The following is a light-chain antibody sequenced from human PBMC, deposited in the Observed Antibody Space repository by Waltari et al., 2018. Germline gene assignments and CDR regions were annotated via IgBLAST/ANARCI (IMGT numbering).Light chain of an antibody. J-gene: IGKJ1*01. CDR3: QQYNSYSQT. CDR1: QSISSW. CDR2: KAS. V-gene: IGKV1-5*03. Sequence: DIQMTQSPSTLSASVGDRVTITCRASQSISSWLAWYQQKPGKAPKLLVYKASTLASGVPSRLSGSGSGTEFTLTISSLPPDDFATYYCQQYNSYSQTFGQGTKVEFK.